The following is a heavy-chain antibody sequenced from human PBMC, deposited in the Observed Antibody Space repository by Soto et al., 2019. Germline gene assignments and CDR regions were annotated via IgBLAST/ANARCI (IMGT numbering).Heavy chain of an antibody. CDR1: GGSISSGDYY. V-gene: IGHV4-30-4*01. J-gene: IGHJ4*02. Sequence: QVQLQESGPGLVKPSQTLSLTCTVSGGSISSGDYYWSWIRQPPGKGLEWIGYIYYSGSTYYNPPLKSRVTISVDTSKNQCSLKLSSVTAADTAVYYCARVQGGGGAMVHNYWGQGTLVTVSS. CDR3: ARVQGGGGAMVHNY. D-gene: IGHD5-18*01. CDR2: IYYSGST.